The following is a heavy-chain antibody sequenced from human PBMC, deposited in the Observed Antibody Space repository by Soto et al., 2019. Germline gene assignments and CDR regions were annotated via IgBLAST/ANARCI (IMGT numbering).Heavy chain of an antibody. D-gene: IGHD3-10*01. J-gene: IGHJ4*02. Sequence: QVQLQESGPGLVKPSQTLSLTCTVSGGSISSGGYYWSXXRQHPGKGLEWIGYIYYSGSTYYNPSLKSRVTISVDTSKNQXSLKLSSVTAADTAVYYCASRGRVRGVIEVFDYWGQGTLVTVSS. CDR3: ASRGRVRGVIEVFDY. CDR2: IYYSGST. V-gene: IGHV4-31*03. CDR1: GGSISSGGYY.